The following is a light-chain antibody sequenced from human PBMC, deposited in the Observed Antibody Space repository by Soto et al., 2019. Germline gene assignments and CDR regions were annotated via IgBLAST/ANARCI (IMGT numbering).Light chain of an antibody. CDR1: SSDVGGYNY. CDR2: DVS. J-gene: IGLJ2*01. CDR3: SSYTSSSTLRV. Sequence: QSVLTQPASVSGSPGQSITISCTGTSSDVGGYNYVSWYQQHPGKAPKLMIYDVSNRPSGVSNRFSGSKSGNTASLTIPGLQAEDEADYYCSSYTSSSTLRVFGGGTKVTVL. V-gene: IGLV2-14*01.